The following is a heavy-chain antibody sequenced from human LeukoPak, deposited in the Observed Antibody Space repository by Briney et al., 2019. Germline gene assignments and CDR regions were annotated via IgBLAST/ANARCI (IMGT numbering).Heavy chain of an antibody. D-gene: IGHD3-22*01. CDR2: IYHSGST. Sequence: SETLSLTCSVSGDSISSGYYWGWIRQSPGKGLEWIGSIYHSGSTYYNPSVVSRVTMSVDTSKNQFSLKLTSVTAADTAVYYCARDRRHDTDGYYYNWFDPWGQGTLVTVSS. CDR1: GDSISSGYY. V-gene: IGHV4-38-2*02. J-gene: IGHJ5*02. CDR3: ARDRRHDTDGYYYNWFDP.